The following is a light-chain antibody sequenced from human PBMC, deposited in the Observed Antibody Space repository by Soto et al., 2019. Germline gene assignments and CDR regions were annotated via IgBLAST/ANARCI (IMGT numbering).Light chain of an antibody. V-gene: IGKV3-20*01. Sequence: EIVMTQSPRTLSLSTGERATLSWRASQSVSSSYLAWYQQKPGQAPRLLIYGASSRATGTPDRFSGSGSATDFTLTISRLEPEDFAVYYCQQYDTSPPLTFGGGTKVDIK. J-gene: IGKJ4*01. CDR1: QSVSSSY. CDR2: GAS. CDR3: QQYDTSPPLT.